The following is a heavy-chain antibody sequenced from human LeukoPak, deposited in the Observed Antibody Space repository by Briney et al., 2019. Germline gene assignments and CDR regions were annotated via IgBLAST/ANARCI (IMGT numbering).Heavy chain of an antibody. J-gene: IGHJ4*02. CDR1: GYTISSGYY. D-gene: IGHD2-15*01. CDR3: ARQHCSGGSCYDFDY. CDR2: IYHSGST. Sequence: SETLSLTCTVSGYTISSGYYWGWIRQPPGKGLEWIGSIYHSGSTYYNPSLKSRVTISVDTSKNQFSLKLSSVTAADTAVYYCARQHCSGGSCYDFDYWGQGTLVTVSS. V-gene: IGHV4-38-2*02.